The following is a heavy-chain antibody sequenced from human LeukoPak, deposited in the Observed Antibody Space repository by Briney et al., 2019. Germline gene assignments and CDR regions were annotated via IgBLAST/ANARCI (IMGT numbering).Heavy chain of an antibody. CDR2: INPKSGAT. J-gene: IGHJ5*02. CDR1: GYTFTDYY. CDR3: ARAFRDNWFDP. Sequence: ASVKVSCKASGYTFTDYYMHWLRQAPGQGLEWMGRINPKSGATNYAQKFQGRVTMTRDTSISTAYMELSSLRSDDTAVYYCARAFRDNWFDPWGQGTLVTVSS. V-gene: IGHV1-2*06.